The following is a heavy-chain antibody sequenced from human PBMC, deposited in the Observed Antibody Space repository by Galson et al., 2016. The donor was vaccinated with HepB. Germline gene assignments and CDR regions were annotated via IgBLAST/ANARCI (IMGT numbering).Heavy chain of an antibody. CDR1: GGSIGNQY. D-gene: IGHD6-19*01. Sequence: SETLSLTCTVPGGSIGNQYWSWIRQSPGKGLEWIGYIYHSGTTNYNPSLESRVTMSVDTSTNQIFLNLRSVTAADTAVYYCARDKGVAVALRWFEYWGQGTLVTVSS. CDR3: ARDKGVAVALRWFEY. J-gene: IGHJ5*01. V-gene: IGHV4-59*11. CDR2: IYHSGTT.